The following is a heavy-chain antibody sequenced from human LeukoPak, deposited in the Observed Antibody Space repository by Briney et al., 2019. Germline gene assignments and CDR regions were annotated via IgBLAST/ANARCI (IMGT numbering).Heavy chain of an antibody. CDR2: IYTSGST. J-gene: IGHJ4*02. CDR1: GGSISSYY. D-gene: IGHD3-10*01. Sequence: SETLSLTCTVSGGSISSYYWSWIRQAAGKGLEWIGRIYTSGSTNYNPSLKSRVTMSVDTSENQFSLKLSSVTAADTAVYYCARDKLWFGDLDYWGQGTLVTVSS. CDR3: ARDKLWFGDLDY. V-gene: IGHV4-4*07.